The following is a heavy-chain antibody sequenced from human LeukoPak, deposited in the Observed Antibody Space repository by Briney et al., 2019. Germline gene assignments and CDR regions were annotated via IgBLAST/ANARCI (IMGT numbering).Heavy chain of an antibody. J-gene: IGHJ4*02. V-gene: IGHV4-59*01. Sequence: SETLSLTCNVSGGSISSYYWSWIRQPPGKGLEWIGYVYYTGTNYNPSLKSRVSISLDTSKNQFSLKLNSVTAPDTAVYYCARLWSTDCNGGSCPHQPNYWGQGTLVTVSS. CDR2: VYYTGT. CDR3: ARLWSTDCNGGSCPHQPNY. CDR1: GGSISSYY. D-gene: IGHD2-15*01.